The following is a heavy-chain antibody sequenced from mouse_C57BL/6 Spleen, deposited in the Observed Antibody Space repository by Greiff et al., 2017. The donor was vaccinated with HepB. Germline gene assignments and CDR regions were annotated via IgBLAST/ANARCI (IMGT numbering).Heavy chain of an antibody. CDR1: GYTFTEYT. Sequence: QVQLQQSGAELVKPGASVKLSCKASGYTFTEYTIHWVKQRSGQGLEWIGWFYPGSGSIKYNEKFKDKATLTADKSSSTVYMELSRLTSEDSAVYCGARQKPRLDAMDYWGQGTSVTVSS. CDR3: ARQKPRLDAMDY. CDR2: FYPGSGSI. J-gene: IGHJ4*01. V-gene: IGHV1-62-2*01.